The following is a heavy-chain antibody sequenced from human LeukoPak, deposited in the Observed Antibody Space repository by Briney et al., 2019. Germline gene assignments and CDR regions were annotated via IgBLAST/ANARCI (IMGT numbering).Heavy chain of an antibody. D-gene: IGHD1-1*01. CDR3: ARELHVERDDY. CDR2: ISANDGKI. Sequence: ASVKVSCKASGFVFTGYGFTWVRQAPGQGLEWVGWISANDGKIHYSEGHQGRVTMSTDTVTSTVYMELRSLRSDDTAVYYCARELHVERDDYWGQGTLVTVSS. J-gene: IGHJ4*02. CDR1: GFVFTGYG. V-gene: IGHV1-18*01.